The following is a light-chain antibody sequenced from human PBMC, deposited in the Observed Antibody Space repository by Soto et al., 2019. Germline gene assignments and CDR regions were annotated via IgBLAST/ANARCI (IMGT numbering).Light chain of an antibody. CDR2: EVS. V-gene: IGLV2-14*01. J-gene: IGLJ1*01. Sequence: QSALTQPASVSGSPGQSITISCTGTSSDVGGYNYVSWYQQHPGKGPKVMIYEVSNRPSGVSNRFSGSKSGNTASLTISGLQADDEADYYCSSYSSSSTPYVFGTGTKVTVL. CDR1: SSDVGGYNY. CDR3: SSYSSSSTPYV.